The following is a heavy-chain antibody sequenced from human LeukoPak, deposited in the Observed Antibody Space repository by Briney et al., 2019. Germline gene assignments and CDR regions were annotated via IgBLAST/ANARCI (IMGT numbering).Heavy chain of an antibody. D-gene: IGHD3-3*01. CDR2: FEPEDGAT. J-gene: IGHJ4*02. CDR1: GYRLSAVS. Sequence: EASVKVSCTVSGYRLSAVSMHWVRQAPGKGLEWMGGFEPEDGATIYAERFQGRITMTEDTSTDTAYMDLSRLTSEDTAVYYCMIDYFDWASSRSGNYFWGQGTLVTVSS. CDR3: MIDYFDWASSRSGNYF. V-gene: IGHV1-24*01.